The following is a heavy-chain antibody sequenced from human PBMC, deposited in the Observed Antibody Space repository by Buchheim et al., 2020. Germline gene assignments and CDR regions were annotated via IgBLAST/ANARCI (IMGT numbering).Heavy chain of an antibody. CDR1: GGSLSSDY. J-gene: IGHJ4*02. CDR2: IYYSGST. Sequence: VQLQESGPGLVKPSETLSLTCTVSGGSLSSDYWTWIRQPPGKGLEWIGYIYYSGSTNYHPSLKRPVTISVDTSKNQFSLKLGSVTAADTAVYYCAGRKTSPLHYWGQGTL. CDR3: AGRKTSPLHY. V-gene: IGHV4-59*08.